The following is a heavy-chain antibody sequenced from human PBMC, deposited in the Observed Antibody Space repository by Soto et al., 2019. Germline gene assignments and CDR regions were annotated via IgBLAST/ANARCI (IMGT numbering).Heavy chain of an antibody. CDR1: GGSISSYY. D-gene: IGHD2-21*02. CDR3: ARSIVVVTAADY. J-gene: IGHJ4*02. Sequence: PSETLSLTCTVSGGSISSYYWSWIRQPPGKGLEWIGYIYYSGITDYNPSLKSRVTISVDTSKSQFSLKLSSVTTADTAVYYCARSIVVVTAADYWGQGTLVTVSS. CDR2: IYYSGIT. V-gene: IGHV4-59*01.